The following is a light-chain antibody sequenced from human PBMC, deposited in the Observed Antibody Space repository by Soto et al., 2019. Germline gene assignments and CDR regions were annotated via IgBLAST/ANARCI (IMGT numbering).Light chain of an antibody. V-gene: IGKV3-11*01. CDR3: QQRSNWPPIT. J-gene: IGKJ5*01. CDR2: DAS. CDR1: QSVSSY. Sequence: IVLPQSPATLSFSPGERATLSCRDSQSVSSYLAWYQQKPGQAPRLLIYDASNRATGIPARFSGSGSGTDFTLTISSLEPEDFAVYYCQQRSNWPPITFGQGTRLEIK.